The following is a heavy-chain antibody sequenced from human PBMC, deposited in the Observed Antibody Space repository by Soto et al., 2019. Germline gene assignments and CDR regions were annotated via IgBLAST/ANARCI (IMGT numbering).Heavy chain of an antibody. CDR3: ARDSPRAYCSGGSCYGRMWMNWFDP. J-gene: IGHJ5*02. CDR1: GGSISSGDYY. D-gene: IGHD2-15*01. Sequence: QVQLQESGPGLVKPSQTLSLTCTVSGGSISSGDYYWSWIRQPPGKGLEWIGYIYYSGSTYYNPSLKIRVTLSVDTSKIQFSLKLSSVTAADTAVYYCARDSPRAYCSGGSCYGRMWMNWFDPWGQGTLVTVSS. V-gene: IGHV4-30-4*01. CDR2: IYYSGST.